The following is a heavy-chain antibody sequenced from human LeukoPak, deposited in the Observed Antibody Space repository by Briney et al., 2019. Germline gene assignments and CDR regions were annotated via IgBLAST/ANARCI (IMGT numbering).Heavy chain of an antibody. CDR3: ARHRDIVLIPDY. CDR2: IYTSRST. Sequence: SSETLSLTCTVSGGSISSGSYYWSWIRQPAGKGLEWIGRIYTSRSTNYNPSLKSRVTISVDTSKNQFSLKLSSVTAADTAVYYCARHRDIVLIPDYWGQGTLVTVSS. V-gene: IGHV4-61*02. J-gene: IGHJ4*02. CDR1: GGSISSGSYY. D-gene: IGHD2-8*01.